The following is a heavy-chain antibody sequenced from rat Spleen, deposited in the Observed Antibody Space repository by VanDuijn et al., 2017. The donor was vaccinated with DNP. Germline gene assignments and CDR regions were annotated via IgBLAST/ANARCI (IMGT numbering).Heavy chain of an antibody. V-gene: IGHV3-1*01. CDR2: ISYSGRT. J-gene: IGHJ4*01. CDR1: GYSITSDY. Sequence: EVRLQESGPGLVKPSQSLSLTCSVTGYSITSDYWGWIRKFPGNKMAWIGHISYSGRTTYNPSLKSRISITRDTSKNQFFLHLHSVTTEDTATYYCARWPGYNPPYAMDAWGQGTSVTVSS. CDR3: ARWPGYNPPYAMDA. D-gene: IGHD1-4*01.